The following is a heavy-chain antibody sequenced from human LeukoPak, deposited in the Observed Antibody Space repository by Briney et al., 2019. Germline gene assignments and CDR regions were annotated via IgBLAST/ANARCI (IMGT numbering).Heavy chain of an antibody. Sequence: HPGGSLKLSCAASGFTFSGSAMHWVRQASGRGLEWVGRVRIKANNYATAYSASVKGRRTISRDDSKNTAYLQMNSLKTEDTAVYYCARHNEMTHWGQGTLVTVSS. V-gene: IGHV3-73*01. CDR3: ARHNEMTH. D-gene: IGHD5-24*01. CDR2: VRIKANNYAT. CDR1: GFTFSGSA. J-gene: IGHJ1*01.